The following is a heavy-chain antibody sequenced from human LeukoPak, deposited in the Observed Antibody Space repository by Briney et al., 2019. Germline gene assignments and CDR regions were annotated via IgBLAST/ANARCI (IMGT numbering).Heavy chain of an antibody. J-gene: IGHJ4*02. CDR2: INPNSGGT. Sequence: ASVKVSCKASGYTFTGYYMHWVRQAPGQGLEWMGWINPNSGGTNYAQKFQGRVTMTRDTSISTAYMELSRLRSDDTAVYYCSREGYSSSWYQLDYWGQGTLVTVSS. D-gene: IGHD6-13*01. CDR1: GYTFTGYY. CDR3: SREGYSSSWYQLDY. V-gene: IGHV1-2*02.